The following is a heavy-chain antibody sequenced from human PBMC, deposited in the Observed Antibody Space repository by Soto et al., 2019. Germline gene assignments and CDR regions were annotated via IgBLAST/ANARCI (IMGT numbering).Heavy chain of an antibody. V-gene: IGHV3-23*01. J-gene: IGHJ6*02. CDR1: GFTFSSYA. CDR2: ISGSGGTT. Sequence: EVQLLESGGGLVQPGGSLRLSCAASGFTFSSYAMRWVRQAPGKGLECVSAISGSGGTTYYADSVKGRFTISRDNAKNTLYLQMNSLRVEDTAVYYSAKLPPGNYGMDVWGQGTTVTVSS. D-gene: IGHD6-13*01. CDR3: AKLPPGNYGMDV.